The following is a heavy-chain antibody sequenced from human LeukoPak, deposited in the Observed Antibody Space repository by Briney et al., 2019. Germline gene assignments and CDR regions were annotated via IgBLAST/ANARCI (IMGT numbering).Heavy chain of an antibody. D-gene: IGHD5-12*01. CDR3: ARGERGYSGYEPIGY. V-gene: IGHV3-48*03. J-gene: IGHJ4*02. CDR1: GFTFSSYE. CDR2: ISSSGSTI. Sequence: GGSLRLSCAASGFTFSSYEMNWVRQAPGKGLEWVSYISSSGSTIYYADSVKGRFTTSRDYAKNSLYLQMNSLRSEDTAVYYCARGERGYSGYEPIGYWGQGTLVTVSS.